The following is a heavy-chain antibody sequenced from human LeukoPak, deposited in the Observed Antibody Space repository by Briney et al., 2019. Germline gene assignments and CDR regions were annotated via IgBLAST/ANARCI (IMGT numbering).Heavy chain of an antibody. D-gene: IGHD5-12*01. CDR2: IYYSGST. V-gene: IGHV4-31*03. Sequence: SETLSLTCTVSGGSISRGCYYWSWIRQHPGNGLEWIGYIYYSGSTYYNPSLKSRVTISVDTSKNQFSLKLRSVTAAETAVYYCARGLIVAACYFDYWGQGTLVTVYS. J-gene: IGHJ4*02. CDR1: GGSISRGCYY. CDR3: ARGLIVAACYFDY.